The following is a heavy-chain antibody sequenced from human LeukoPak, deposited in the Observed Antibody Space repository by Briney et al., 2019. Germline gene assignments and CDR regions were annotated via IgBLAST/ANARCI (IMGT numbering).Heavy chain of an antibody. J-gene: IGHJ2*01. D-gene: IGHD1-26*01. CDR3: ARDPENVSGSHSHFDL. CDR2: SSTSSSYI. V-gene: IGHV3-11*06. CDR1: GFTFSDYY. Sequence: PGGSLRLSCAASGFTFSDYYMSWVRQAPGKGLEWVSSSSTSSSYIYYADSVKGRFTISRDNAKNSLYLQMNSLRAEDTAVYYCARDPENVSGSHSHFDLWGRGTLVTVSS.